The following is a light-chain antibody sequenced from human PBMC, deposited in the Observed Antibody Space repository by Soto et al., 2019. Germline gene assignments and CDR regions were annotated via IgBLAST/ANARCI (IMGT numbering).Light chain of an antibody. CDR1: SSDVGSSNY. CDR2: DVN. Sequence: QSALTQPASVSVSPGQSITLSCTGSSSDVGSSNYVSWYQQLPGKAPKLIIFDVNNRPSGVSDRFSGSKSDNTASLTISGLQAEDEAAYYCSSYTTLNTVIFGGGTKLTVL. V-gene: IGLV2-14*03. J-gene: IGLJ2*01. CDR3: SSYTTLNTVI.